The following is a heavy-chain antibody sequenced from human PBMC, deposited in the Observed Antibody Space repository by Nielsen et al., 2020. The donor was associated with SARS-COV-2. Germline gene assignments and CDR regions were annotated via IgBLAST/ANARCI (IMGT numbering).Heavy chain of an antibody. J-gene: IGHJ5*02. Sequence: ESLKISCIASGFTFNIYAMAWVRRTPGRGLQWVSGISASGGSTYYTDSVKGRFTISRDNSKNTLYLQMNSLRAEDTAVYYCAREGEIVRSSWYSYWFDPWGQGTLVTVSS. CDR1: GFTFNIYA. CDR2: ISASGGST. D-gene: IGHD6-13*01. V-gene: IGHV3-23*01. CDR3: AREGEIVRSSWYSYWFDP.